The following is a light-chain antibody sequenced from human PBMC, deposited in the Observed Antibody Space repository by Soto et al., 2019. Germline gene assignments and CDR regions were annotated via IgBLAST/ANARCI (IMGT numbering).Light chain of an antibody. CDR3: CSYAGSSTFVV. CDR1: SSDVGSYNL. V-gene: IGLV2-23*03. Sequence: QSALTQPASVSGSPGQSITISCTGTSSDVGSYNLVSWYQQHPGKAPKLMIYEGSKRPSGVSNRFSGSKSGNTAPLTISGPQAEDEADYYCCSYAGSSTFVVFGTGTKVTVL. J-gene: IGLJ1*01. CDR2: EGS.